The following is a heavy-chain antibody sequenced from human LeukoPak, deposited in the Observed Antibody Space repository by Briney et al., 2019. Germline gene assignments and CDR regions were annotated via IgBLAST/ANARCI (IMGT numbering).Heavy chain of an antibody. V-gene: IGHV4-28*01. J-gene: IGHJ3*02. CDR3: ARTVVPAAIGPDAFDI. CDR2: IYYSGST. Sequence: PSETLSLTCAVSGYSISRSNWWGWIRQPPGKGLEWIGYIYYSGSTYYNPSLKSRVTMSVDTSKNQFSLKLSSVTAVDTAVYYCARTVVPAAIGPDAFDIWGQGTMVTVSS. CDR1: GYSISRSNW. D-gene: IGHD2-2*01.